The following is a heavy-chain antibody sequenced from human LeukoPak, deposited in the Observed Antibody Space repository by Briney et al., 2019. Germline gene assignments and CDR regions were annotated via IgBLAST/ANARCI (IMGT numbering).Heavy chain of an antibody. CDR1: GYSFTSYW. CDR2: IYPGDSDT. V-gene: IGHV5-51*01. Sequence: GESLKISCKGSGYSFTSYWIGWVRQMPGKGLEWMGIIYPGDSDTGYSPSFQGQVTISADKSISTAYLQWTSLKASDTAMYYCARRTDRSFWYLDYWGQGTLVTVSS. J-gene: IGHJ4*02. CDR3: ARRTDRSFWYLDY.